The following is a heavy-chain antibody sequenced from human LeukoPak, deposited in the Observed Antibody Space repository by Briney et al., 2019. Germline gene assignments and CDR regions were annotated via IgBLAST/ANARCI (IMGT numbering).Heavy chain of an antibody. V-gene: IGHV4-34*01. CDR2: INHSGST. CDR3: ASSRESGAMIVVVDAFDI. J-gene: IGHJ3*02. D-gene: IGHD3-22*01. Sequence: SETLSLTCAVYGGSFSGYYWSWIRQPPGKGLEWIGEINHSGSTNYNPSLKSRVTISVDTSKNQFSLKLSSVTAADTAVYYCASSRESGAMIVVVDAFDIWGQGTMVAVSS. CDR1: GGSFSGYY.